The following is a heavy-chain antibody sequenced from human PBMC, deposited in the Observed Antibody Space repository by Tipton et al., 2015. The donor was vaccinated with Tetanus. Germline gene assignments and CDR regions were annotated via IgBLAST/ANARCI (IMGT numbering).Heavy chain of an antibody. CDR2: VSYSGRT. CDR1: GGSLRTSDYY. V-gene: IGHV4-39*02. Sequence: TLSLTCIVSGGSLRTSDYYGAWVRQSPVKGLEWIGSVSYSGRTYYNPSLKSRLTMSVDTSKKDFSVRLRSVTAADTAVYYCARANYDSSKKGPFDSWGQGSLVIVSS. D-gene: IGHD1-7*01. CDR3: ARANYDSSKKGPFDS. J-gene: IGHJ4*02.